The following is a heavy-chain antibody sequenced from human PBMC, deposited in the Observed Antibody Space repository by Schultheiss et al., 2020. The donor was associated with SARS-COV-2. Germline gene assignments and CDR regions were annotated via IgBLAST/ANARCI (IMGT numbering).Heavy chain of an antibody. J-gene: IGHJ6*02. CDR3: ARVIVPLDYYYYGMDV. D-gene: IGHD3-16*02. CDR2: INPNSGGT. CDR1: GYTFTSYG. V-gene: IGHV1-18*04. Sequence: ASVKVSCKASGYTFTSYGISWVRQAPGQGLEWMGRINPNSGGTNYAQKFQGRVTMTTDTSTSTAYMELRSLRSDDTAVYYCARVIVPLDYYYYGMDVWGQGTTVTVSS.